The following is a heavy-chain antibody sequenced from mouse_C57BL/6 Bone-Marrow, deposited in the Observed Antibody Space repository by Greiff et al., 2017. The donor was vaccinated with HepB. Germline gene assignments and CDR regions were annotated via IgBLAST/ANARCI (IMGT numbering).Heavy chain of an antibody. CDR2: IDPSDSYT. V-gene: IGHV1-69*01. D-gene: IGHD3-2*02. J-gene: IGHJ2*01. Sequence: QVQLQQPGAELVMPGASVKLSCKASGYTFTSYWMHWVKQRPGQGLEWIGEIDPSDSYTNYNQKFKGKSTLTVDKSSSTAYMQLISLTSEDSAVYYCARELRLGYYFDYWGQGTTLTVSS. CDR3: ARELRLGYYFDY. CDR1: GYTFTSYW.